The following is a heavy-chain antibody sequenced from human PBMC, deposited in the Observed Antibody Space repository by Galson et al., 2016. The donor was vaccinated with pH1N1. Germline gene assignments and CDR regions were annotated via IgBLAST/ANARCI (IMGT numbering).Heavy chain of an antibody. V-gene: IGHV5-51*01. CDR2: IYPGDSDT. D-gene: IGHD1-1*01. Sequence: QSGAEVKKPGESLKISCKTSGYGFTTSWIGWVRQMPGKGLEWMGVIYPGDSDTRYSPSFQGQVTISADKSIRTTYLQWSSLKASDTAIYYCARHVALDPPVEYYYIDVWGKGTTVIVSS. CDR1: GYGFTTSW. CDR3: ARHVALDPPVEYYYIDV. J-gene: IGHJ6*03.